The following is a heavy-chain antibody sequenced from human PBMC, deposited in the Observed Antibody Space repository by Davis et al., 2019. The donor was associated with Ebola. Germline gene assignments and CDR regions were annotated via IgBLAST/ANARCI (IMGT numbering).Heavy chain of an antibody. V-gene: IGHV1-69*04. J-gene: IGHJ4*02. CDR2: IIPILGIA. Sequence: SVKVSCKASGGTFSSYAISWVRQAPGQGLEWMGRIIPILGIANYAQKFQGSVTITADKSTSTAYMELSSLRSEDTAVYYCARGHIAVAGTPDYWGQGTLVTVSS. D-gene: IGHD6-19*01. CDR1: GGTFSSYA. CDR3: ARGHIAVAGTPDY.